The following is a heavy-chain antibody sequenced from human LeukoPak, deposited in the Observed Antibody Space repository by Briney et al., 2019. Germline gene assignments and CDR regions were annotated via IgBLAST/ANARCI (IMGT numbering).Heavy chain of an antibody. V-gene: IGHV3-48*03. D-gene: IGHD4-17*01. CDR3: ATLLDYGEYEGVGPGLNWFDP. CDR2: ISSSGSTI. Sequence: GGSLRLSCAAPGFTFSSYEMNWVRQAPGKGLEWVSYISSSGSTIYYADSVKGRFTISRDNAKNSLYLQMNSLRAEDTAVYYCATLLDYGEYEGVGPGLNWFDPWGQGNPVNGS. CDR1: GFTFSSYE. J-gene: IGHJ5*02.